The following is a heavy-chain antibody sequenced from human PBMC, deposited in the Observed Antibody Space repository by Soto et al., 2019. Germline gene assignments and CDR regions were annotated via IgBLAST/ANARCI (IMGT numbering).Heavy chain of an antibody. Sequence: SETLSLTFTVSGGSISSISYYWGWIRQPPGKGLELIGSIYYSGSTYYNPSLKSRVTISVDTSKNQFSLKLSSVTAADTAVYYCARHRGLTAMVIWVYFDXWGQGTLLTVSX. D-gene: IGHD5-18*01. CDR3: ARHRGLTAMVIWVYFDX. CDR1: GGSISSISYY. J-gene: IGHJ4*02. V-gene: IGHV4-39*01. CDR2: IYYSGST.